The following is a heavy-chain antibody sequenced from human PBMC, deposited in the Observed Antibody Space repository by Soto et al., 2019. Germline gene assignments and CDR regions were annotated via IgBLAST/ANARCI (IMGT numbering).Heavy chain of an antibody. Sequence: QVQLQESGPGLVKPSGTLSLTCAVSGGSISSSNWWSWVRQPPGKGLEWIGEIYHSGSTNYNPSLKSRVTISVDTSKNQFSLKLSSVTAADTAVYYCARVFVDTAMVPTTVVTPGQVYFDYWGQGTLVTVSS. CDR3: ARVFVDTAMVPTTVVTPGQVYFDY. D-gene: IGHD5-18*01. V-gene: IGHV4-4*02. CDR2: IYHSGST. CDR1: GGSISSSNW. J-gene: IGHJ4*02.